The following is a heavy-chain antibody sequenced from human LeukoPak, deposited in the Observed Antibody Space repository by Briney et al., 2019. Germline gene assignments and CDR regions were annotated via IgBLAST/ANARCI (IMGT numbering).Heavy chain of an antibody. J-gene: IGHJ4*02. CDR1: GFTFSSYA. CDR3: ARGVAWSGSGWYFDY. V-gene: IGHV3-64*01. Sequence: PGGSLRLSCAASGFTFSSYAMHWVRQAPGKGLEYVSAISSNGGSTYYANSVKGRFTISRDNSKNTLYLQMGSLRAEDMAVYYCARGVAWSGSGWYFDYWGQGTLVTVSS. D-gene: IGHD6-19*01. CDR2: ISSNGGST.